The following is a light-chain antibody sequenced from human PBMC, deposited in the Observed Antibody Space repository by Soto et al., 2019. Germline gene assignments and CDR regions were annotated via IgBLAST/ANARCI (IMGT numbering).Light chain of an antibody. CDR1: QSVSSSY. CDR3: QQYGSSSLT. CDR2: GAS. J-gene: IGKJ3*01. V-gene: IGKV3-20*01. Sequence: EIVLTQSPGTLSLSPEERVTLSCRASQSVSSSYLAWYQQKPGQAPRLLIYGASSRATGIPDRFSGSGSGTDFTLTISRLEPEDFAAYYCQQYGSSSLTFGPGTKVDIK.